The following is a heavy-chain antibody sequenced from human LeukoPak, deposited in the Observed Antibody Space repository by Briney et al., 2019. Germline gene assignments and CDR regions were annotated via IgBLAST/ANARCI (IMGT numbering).Heavy chain of an antibody. CDR2: IIPILGIA. J-gene: IGHJ6*02. CDR1: GYTFTSYD. D-gene: IGHD2-2*01. CDR3: ARDWIVVVPAATSYYYYGMDV. V-gene: IGHV1-69*04. Sequence: GASVKVSCKASGYTFTSYDINWVRQAPGQGLEWMGRIIPILGIANYAQKFQGRVTITADKSTSTAYMELSSLRSEDTAVYYCARDWIVVVPAATSYYYYGMDVWGQGTTVTVSS.